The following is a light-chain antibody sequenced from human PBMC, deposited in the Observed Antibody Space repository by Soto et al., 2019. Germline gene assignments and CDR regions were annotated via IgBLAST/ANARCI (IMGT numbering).Light chain of an antibody. J-gene: IGKJ1*01. V-gene: IGKV4-1*01. CDR3: LQYCTLPWT. CDR2: CAC. CDR1: QNGFYSSNNWDH. Sequence: DIVMTQSPDSLAVSLGERATIHCKSSQNGFYSSNNWDHLAWYQQKPGPPLKVLIYCACTPESGVPDRFSGSGSGTDLTLTISNLHAEEVAVYYRLQYCTLPWTFGQGTKVEIK.